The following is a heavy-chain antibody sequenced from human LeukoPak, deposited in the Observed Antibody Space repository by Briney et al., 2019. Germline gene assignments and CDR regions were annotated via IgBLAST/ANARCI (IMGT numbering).Heavy chain of an antibody. CDR3: AKGAVDIYHFDY. CDR2: IRYYGSNK. J-gene: IGHJ4*02. V-gene: IGHV3-30*02. CDR1: GFSFSIFA. Sequence: GGSLRLSCAASGFSFSIFAMHWVRQAPGKGLEGVAFIRYYGSNKFYLDSVKRRFTISRDNSKNTLSLQINSLRAEHTAVYYCAKGAVDIYHFDYWRQGTLVTVSS. D-gene: IGHD2-2*03.